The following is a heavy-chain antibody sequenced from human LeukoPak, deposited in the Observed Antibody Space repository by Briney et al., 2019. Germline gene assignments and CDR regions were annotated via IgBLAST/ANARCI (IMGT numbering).Heavy chain of an antibody. CDR3: AGGGGYLIDC. J-gene: IGHJ4*02. Sequence: GGSLRLSCTASGFTFSSYWMNWVRQVPGKELEWVAIIKSDGTEEHYLDSVKGRFTISRDNANNLLFLQMNNLRAEDTAVYYCAGGGGYLIDCWGQGTLVTVSS. D-gene: IGHD3-22*01. V-gene: IGHV3-7*01. CDR2: IKSDGTEE. CDR1: GFTFSSYW.